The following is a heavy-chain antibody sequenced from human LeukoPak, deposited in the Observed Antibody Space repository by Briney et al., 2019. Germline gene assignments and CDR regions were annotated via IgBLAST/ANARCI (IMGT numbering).Heavy chain of an antibody. J-gene: IGHJ5*02. Sequence: ASVKVSCKASGYTFTSYGISWVRQAPGQGLEWMGWISAYNGNTNYAQKLQGRVTMTTDTSTSTAYTELRSLRSDDTAVYYCARDTGYSSSCYHWFDPWGQGTLVTVSS. CDR3: ARDTGYSSSCYHWFDP. D-gene: IGHD6-13*01. CDR2: ISAYNGNT. CDR1: GYTFTSYG. V-gene: IGHV1-18*01.